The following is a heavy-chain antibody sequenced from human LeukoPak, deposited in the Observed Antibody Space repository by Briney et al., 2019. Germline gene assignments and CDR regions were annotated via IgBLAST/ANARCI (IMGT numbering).Heavy chain of an antibody. CDR3: ASLHIVATSLDY. Sequence: SETLSLTCAVSGGSISSGGYSWSWNRQPPGKGLEWIGYIYHSGSTYYNPSLKSRVTISVDRSKNQFSLKLSSVTAADTAVYYCASLHIVATSLDYWGQGTLVTVSS. CDR1: GGSISSGGYS. V-gene: IGHV4-30-2*01. D-gene: IGHD5-12*01. J-gene: IGHJ4*02. CDR2: IYHSGST.